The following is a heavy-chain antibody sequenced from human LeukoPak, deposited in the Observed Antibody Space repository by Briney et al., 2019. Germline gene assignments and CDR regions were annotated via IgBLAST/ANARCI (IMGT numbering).Heavy chain of an antibody. D-gene: IGHD6-13*01. CDR1: GYTFTGYY. V-gene: IGHV1-2*02. CDR2: INPNGGGT. J-gene: IGHJ4*02. CDR3: AREVSYSSSWAHRDC. Sequence: ASVKVSCKASGYTFTGYYMHWVRQAPGQGLEWMGWINPNGGGTNYAQKFQGRVTITRDTSISTAYMELSRLRSDDTAVYYCAREVSYSSSWAHRDCWGQGTLVTVSS.